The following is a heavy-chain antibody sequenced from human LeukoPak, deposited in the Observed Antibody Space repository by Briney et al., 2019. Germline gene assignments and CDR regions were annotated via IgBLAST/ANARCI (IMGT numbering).Heavy chain of an antibody. CDR2: INTSGGST. CDR3: GIMHPYYDGNGYWVQ. D-gene: IGHD3-22*01. Sequence: PGGSLRLSCAASGFTFSSYAMSWVRQAPGKGLEWVSGINTSGGSTAYADSVKGRFTISRDNPRNTLYMQMSSLRAEDTALYYCGIMHPYYDGNGYWVQWGQGTLVTVSS. J-gene: IGHJ4*02. V-gene: IGHV3-23*01. CDR1: GFTFSSYA.